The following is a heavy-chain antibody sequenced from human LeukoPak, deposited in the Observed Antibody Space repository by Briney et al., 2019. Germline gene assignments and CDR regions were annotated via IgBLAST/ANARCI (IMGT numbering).Heavy chain of an antibody. CDR1: GFIFSSHG. CDR2: IQFDGSKK. J-gene: IGHJ4*02. Sequence: GGSLRLSCVASGFIFSSHGMHWVRQAPGKGLEWVAAIQFDGSKKYYADSVKGRFSISRDNSKNMVFVEMNSLRAEDTAVYYCARAGGDSLDYWGQGTLVTVSS. V-gene: IGHV3-30*12. D-gene: IGHD2-21*01. CDR3: ARAGGDSLDY.